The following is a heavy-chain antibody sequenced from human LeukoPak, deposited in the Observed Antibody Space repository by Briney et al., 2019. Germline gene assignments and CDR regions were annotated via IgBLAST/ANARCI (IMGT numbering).Heavy chain of an antibody. CDR1: GGSISSYY. V-gene: IGHV4-4*07. Sequence: PSETLSLTCTVSGGSISSYYWSWIRQPAGKGLEWIGRIYTSGSTNYNPSLKSRVTISLDTSTNQFSLKLSSVTAADTAVYYCAREGDNYGNWFDPWGQGTLVTVSS. CDR2: IYTSGST. CDR3: AREGDNYGNWFDP. J-gene: IGHJ5*02. D-gene: IGHD3-10*01.